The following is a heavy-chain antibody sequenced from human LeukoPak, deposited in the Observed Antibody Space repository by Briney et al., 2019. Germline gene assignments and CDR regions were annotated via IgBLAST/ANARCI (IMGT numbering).Heavy chain of an antibody. CDR2: IYASGST. D-gene: IGHD5-18*01. Sequence: SETLSLTCTVSGDSISSYYWSWIRQPAGKGLEWLGRIYASGSTNYNPSLKSRVTMSLDTSKNQFSLNLSSVTAADTAVYYCARAGGGYSYGSRSPYNWFDPWGQGTLVTVSS. J-gene: IGHJ5*02. CDR3: ARAGGGYSYGSRSPYNWFDP. V-gene: IGHV4-4*07. CDR1: GDSISSYY.